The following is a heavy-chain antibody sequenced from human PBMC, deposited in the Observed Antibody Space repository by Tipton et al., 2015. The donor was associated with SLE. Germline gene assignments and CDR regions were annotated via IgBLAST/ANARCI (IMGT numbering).Heavy chain of an antibody. V-gene: IGHV4-59*11. CDR2: INHSGST. CDR3: ARDRTGGGAFDI. CDR1: GGSISSHY. Sequence: TLSLTCTVSGGSISSHYWSWIRQPPGKGLEWIGEINHSGSTNYNPSLKSRVTISVDTSKNQFSLKLSSVTAADTAVYYCARDRTGGGAFDIWGQGTMVTVSS. J-gene: IGHJ3*02. D-gene: IGHD1-14*01.